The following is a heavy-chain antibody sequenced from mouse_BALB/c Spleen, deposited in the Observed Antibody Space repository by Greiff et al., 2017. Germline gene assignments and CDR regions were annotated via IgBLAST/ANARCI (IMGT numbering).Heavy chain of an antibody. V-gene: IGHV5-6-5*01. CDR2: ISSGGST. CDR3: ARGRRGSSSEYFAV. J-gene: IGHJ1*01. D-gene: IGHD1-1*01. CDR1: GFTFSSYA. Sequence: EVKLVESGGGLVKPGGSLKLSCAASGFTFSSYAMSWVRQTPEKRLEWVASISSGGSTYYPDSEKGRFTISRDNARNILYLQMSSMRSEDTAIYFCARGRRGSSSEYFAVWGAGTTVTVSA.